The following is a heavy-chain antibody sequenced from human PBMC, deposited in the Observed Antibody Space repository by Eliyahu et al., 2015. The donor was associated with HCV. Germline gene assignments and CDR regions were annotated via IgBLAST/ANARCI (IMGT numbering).Heavy chain of an antibody. Sequence: QVQLQESGPRLVKPSETLSLTCTXSGGXISTYSXXWIRQPPGKGLXWIGFIYYSGSTNYIPSXKSRVXISIDXSKNXFSLKLSSVTAADTAVYYCASGGGGIAVAGTGGWFDPWGQGALVTVSS. CDR1: GGXISTYS. D-gene: IGHD6-19*01. CDR3: ASGGGGIAVAGTGGWFDP. V-gene: IGHV4-59*01. CDR2: IYYSGST. J-gene: IGHJ5*02.